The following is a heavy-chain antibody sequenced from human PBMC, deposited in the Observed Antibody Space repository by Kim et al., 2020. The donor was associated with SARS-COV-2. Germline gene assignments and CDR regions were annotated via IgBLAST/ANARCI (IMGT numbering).Heavy chain of an antibody. J-gene: IGHJ2*01. D-gene: IGHD6-13*01. CDR2: INHSGST. V-gene: IGHV4-34*01. Sequence: SETLSLTCAVYGGSFSGYYWSWIRQPPGKGLEWIGEINHSGSTNYNPSLKSRVTISVDTSKNQFFLKLSSVTAADTAVYYCARRQLAYWYFDLWGRGTLVTVSS. CDR3: ARRQLAYWYFDL. CDR1: GGSFSGYY.